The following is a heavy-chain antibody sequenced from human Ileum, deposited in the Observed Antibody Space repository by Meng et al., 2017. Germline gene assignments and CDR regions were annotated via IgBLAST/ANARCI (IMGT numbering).Heavy chain of an antibody. V-gene: IGHV3-23*01. CDR1: GFTFADYA. D-gene: IGHD2-2*02. CDR3: ARWTYLYDF. J-gene: IGHJ4*02. Sequence: QLLESGGVLVQPWWSLRLSCTGSGFTFADYAINWVRQAPGKGLEWVSAISGNGAAKLYADSAKGRFTISRDNSKNSIYMEMCTLRVEDTAIYYCARWTYLYDFWGQGTLVTVSS. CDR2: ISGNGAAK.